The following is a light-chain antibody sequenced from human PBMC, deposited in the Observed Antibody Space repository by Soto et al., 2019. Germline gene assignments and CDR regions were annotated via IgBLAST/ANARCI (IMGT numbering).Light chain of an antibody. Sequence: QSALTQPPSASGSPGQSVTISCTGTSSDVGGYNYISWYQQHPGKAPQLMIYEVSKRPSGVPDRFSGSKSGNKASLTVSGRQAEDETDYYCSSYAGSNNYVFGTGTKLTVL. CDR3: SSYAGSNNYV. CDR2: EVS. J-gene: IGLJ1*01. V-gene: IGLV2-8*01. CDR1: SSDVGGYNY.